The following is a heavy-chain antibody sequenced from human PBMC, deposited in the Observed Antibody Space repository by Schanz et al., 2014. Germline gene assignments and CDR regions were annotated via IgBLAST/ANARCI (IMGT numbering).Heavy chain of an antibody. J-gene: IGHJ5*02. CDR1: GGSFSAYH. CDR3: ASRRRMGISMVRGILKGWFDP. CDR2: ISHDGTT. V-gene: IGHV4-34*02. Sequence: QVQLQQWGAGLLKPSETLSLICVINGGSFSAYHWSWLRQSPGQGPEWIGEISHDGTTNYNPSLKSRVTISGDTSKNQFSLNLPSVTAADTAVDYCASRRRMGISMVRGILKGWFDPWGQGTLVTVSS. D-gene: IGHD3-10*01.